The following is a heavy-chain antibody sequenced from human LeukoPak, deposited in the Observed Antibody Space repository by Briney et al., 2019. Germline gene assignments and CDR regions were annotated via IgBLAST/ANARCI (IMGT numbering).Heavy chain of an antibody. J-gene: IGHJ5*02. CDR1: GGSISSYY. Sequence: PSETLSLTCTVSGGSISSYYWSWIRQPPGKGLEWIGYIYYSGSTNYNPSLKSRVTISVDTSKNQFSLKLSSVTAADTAVYYCARGGYSSGWYAGPFDPWGQGTLVTVSS. V-gene: IGHV4-59*01. D-gene: IGHD6-19*01. CDR3: ARGGYSSGWYAGPFDP. CDR2: IYYSGST.